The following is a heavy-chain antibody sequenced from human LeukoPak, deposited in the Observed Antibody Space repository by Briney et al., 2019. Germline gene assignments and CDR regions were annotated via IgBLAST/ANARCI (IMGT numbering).Heavy chain of an antibody. Sequence: PGGSLRLSCAASGFTFSSYWMHWVRQAPGKGLVWVSRINSDGSSTSYADSVKGRFSISRDNAKNTLYLQMNSLRAEDTAVYYCAREVIPGFGYDYWGQGTLVTVSS. CDR2: INSDGSST. V-gene: IGHV3-74*01. CDR1: GFTFSSYW. CDR3: AREVIPGFGYDY. D-gene: IGHD5-12*01. J-gene: IGHJ4*02.